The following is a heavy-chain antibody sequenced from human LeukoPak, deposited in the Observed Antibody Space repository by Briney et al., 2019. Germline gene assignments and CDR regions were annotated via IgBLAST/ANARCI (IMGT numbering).Heavy chain of an antibody. Sequence: SETLSLTCVVSGGPFSNYYWSWIRQPPGKGLEWIGEINHSGSTNYNTSLKSRVTISVDTSKNQFSLNVTSVTAADTAVYYCARYWTGFDYWGQGTLVTISS. CDR2: INHSGST. CDR3: ARYWTGFDY. V-gene: IGHV4-34*01. J-gene: IGHJ4*02. CDR1: GGPFSNYY. D-gene: IGHD1-1*01.